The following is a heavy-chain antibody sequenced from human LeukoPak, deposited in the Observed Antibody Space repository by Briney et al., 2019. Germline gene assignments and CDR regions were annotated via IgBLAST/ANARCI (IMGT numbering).Heavy chain of an antibody. V-gene: IGHV4-34*01. CDR1: GGSFSGYY. Sequence: SETLSLTCAVYGGSFSGYYWSWIRQPPGKGLEWIGEINHSGSTNYNPSLKSRVTISVDTSKNQFSLKLSSVTAADTAVYYCATTFGKTYYYDSSGIGNWGQGTLVTVSS. J-gene: IGHJ4*02. CDR3: ATTFGKTYYYDSSGIGN. CDR2: INHSGST. D-gene: IGHD3-22*01.